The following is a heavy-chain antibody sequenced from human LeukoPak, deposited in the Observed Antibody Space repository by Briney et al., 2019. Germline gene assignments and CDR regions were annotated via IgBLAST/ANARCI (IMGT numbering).Heavy chain of an antibody. CDR3: ARPGQSAWWVYFNY. Sequence: SETLSLTCTVSGGSISTYYWTWIRQPPGKGLEWIGYIHTSGSTNYNPSLKSRVTMSVDTSKNQFSLRLSSVTAADTAVYYCARPGQSAWWVYFNYWGQGIPVTVSS. D-gene: IGHD2-15*01. CDR1: GGSISTYY. V-gene: IGHV4-4*09. CDR2: IHTSGST. J-gene: IGHJ4*02.